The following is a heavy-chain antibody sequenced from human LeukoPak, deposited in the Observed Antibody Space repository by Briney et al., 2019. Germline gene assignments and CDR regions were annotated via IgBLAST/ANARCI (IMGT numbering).Heavy chain of an antibody. CDR1: GDSISSSSYY. CDR2: INHSGST. CDR3: RRGCTNGVCPFDY. Sequence: SETLSLTCTISGDSISSSSYYWGWIRQPPGKGLEWIGEINHSGSTNYNPSLKSRVTISVDTSKNQFSLKLSSVTAADTAVYYCRRGCTNGVCPFDYWGQGTLVTVSS. V-gene: IGHV4-39*01. D-gene: IGHD2-8*01. J-gene: IGHJ4*02.